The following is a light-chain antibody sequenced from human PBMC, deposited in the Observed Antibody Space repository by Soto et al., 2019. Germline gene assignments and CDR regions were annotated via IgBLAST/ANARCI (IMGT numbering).Light chain of an antibody. J-gene: IGKJ4*01. Sequence: EIVLTQSPGTLSLSPGERATLSCRASQSLTNNYLAWYQQKPGQAPRLLIYAASSRATGIPDRFSGSGAETGFTLTISRLEPEDLAVYYCKQYGSSLPVTFGGGTNVEIK. CDR1: QSLTNNY. CDR3: KQYGSSLPVT. V-gene: IGKV3-20*01. CDR2: AAS.